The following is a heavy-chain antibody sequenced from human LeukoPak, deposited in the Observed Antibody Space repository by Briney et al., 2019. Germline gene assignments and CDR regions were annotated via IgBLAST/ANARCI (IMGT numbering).Heavy chain of an antibody. J-gene: IGHJ5*02. V-gene: IGHV4-61*02. CDR3: ARESAAWFDP. CDR1: GGSISSGSYY. D-gene: IGHD6-25*01. Sequence: SETLSLTCSVSGGSISSGSYYWSWIRQPAGKGLEWIGRIFITGSANYNPSLKSRVTISVDTSKNQISLKLSSVTAADTAVYYCARESAAWFDPWGQGTLVTVSS. CDR2: IFITGSA.